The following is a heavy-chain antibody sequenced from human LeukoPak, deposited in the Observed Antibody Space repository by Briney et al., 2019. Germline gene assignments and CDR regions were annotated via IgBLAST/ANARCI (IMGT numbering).Heavy chain of an antibody. Sequence: GMSLRLSCAASGFTFSSFAMYWVRQSPGKGLEGGAVISYDGSNKYYADSVKGRFTISRDNSKNTLYLQMNSLRAEDTAMYYCARDARTVGITMIVVGFDYWGQGTLVTVSS. CDR2: ISYDGSNK. J-gene: IGHJ4*02. D-gene: IGHD3-22*01. V-gene: IGHV3-30*04. CDR3: ARDARTVGITMIVVGFDY. CDR1: GFTFSSFA.